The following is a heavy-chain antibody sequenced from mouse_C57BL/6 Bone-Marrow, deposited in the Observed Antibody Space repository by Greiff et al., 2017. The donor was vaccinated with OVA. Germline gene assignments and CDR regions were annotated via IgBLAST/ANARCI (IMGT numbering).Heavy chain of an antibody. CDR2: IYPRDGST. Sequence: VQLQQSDAELVKPGASVKISCKVSGYTFTDHTIHWMKQRPEQGLEWIGYIYPRDGSTKYNEKFKGKATLTADKSSSTAFMQLNRLTSEDTAVYFCASSFIARVVEDDWGKGTTLTVSS. V-gene: IGHV1-78*01. J-gene: IGHJ2*01. CDR1: GYTFTDHT. D-gene: IGHD1-1*01. CDR3: ASSFIARVVEDD.